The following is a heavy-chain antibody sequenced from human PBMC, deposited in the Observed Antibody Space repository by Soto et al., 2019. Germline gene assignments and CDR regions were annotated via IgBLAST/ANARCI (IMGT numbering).Heavy chain of an antibody. V-gene: IGHV1-18*04. CDR1: GYTFTSYG. J-gene: IGHJ6*02. Sequence: ASVKVSCKASGYTFTSYGISWVRQAPGQGLEWMGWISAYNGNTNYAQKLQGRVTMTTDTSTSTAYMELRSLRSDDTAVYYCARDPGLELPYYYLMDVWGQGTTVTVSS. D-gene: IGHD1-7*01. CDR2: ISAYNGNT. CDR3: ARDPGLELPYYYLMDV.